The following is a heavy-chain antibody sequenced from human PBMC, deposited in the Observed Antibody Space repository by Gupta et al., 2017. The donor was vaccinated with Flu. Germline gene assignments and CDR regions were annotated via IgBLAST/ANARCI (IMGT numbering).Heavy chain of an antibody. J-gene: IGHJ6*03. CDR3: TRDKGGVFCRKMECYMDV. CDR2: IGPFADT. Sequence: FSKYDMRWVRHVTGQGLEWVSSIGPFADTFYPCSVQDRFTIFRVNDGNSLYLQVSSLRAGDTAVYYCTRDKGGVFCRKMECYMDVWGRGTTVTVSS. D-gene: IGHD3-10*01. V-gene: IGHV3-13*01. CDR1: FSKYD.